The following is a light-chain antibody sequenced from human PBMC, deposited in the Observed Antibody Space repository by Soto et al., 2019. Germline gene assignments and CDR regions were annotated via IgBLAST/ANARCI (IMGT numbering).Light chain of an antibody. CDR2: WSS. J-gene: IGKJ1*01. CDR1: QTISNY. Sequence: DIQMTQSPSTLSASVGDRVTITCRASQTISNYLTWYQQRPGKAPKLLIYWSSILQNGVPSRLSGSVSGTEFPNTISLQQPDYFANYYSHQYFIYATFGQGTRV. CDR3: HQYFIYAT. V-gene: IGKV1-5*03.